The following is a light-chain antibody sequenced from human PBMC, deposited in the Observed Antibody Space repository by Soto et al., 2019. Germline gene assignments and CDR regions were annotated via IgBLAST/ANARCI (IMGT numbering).Light chain of an antibody. V-gene: IGLV8-61*01. CDR1: SGSVSTNYY. Sequence: QAVVTQEPSFSVSPGGTVTLTCGLSSGSVSTNYYPSWYQQTPGQAPRTLIYSTNTRSSGVPDRFSGSILGNKAAFTITGAQADDESDYYCVLYMGSGIGVFGGGTKVTVL. J-gene: IGLJ3*02. CDR3: VLYMGSGIGV. CDR2: STN.